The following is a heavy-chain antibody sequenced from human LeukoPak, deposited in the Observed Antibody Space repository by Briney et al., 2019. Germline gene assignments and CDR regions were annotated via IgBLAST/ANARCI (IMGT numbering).Heavy chain of an antibody. J-gene: IGHJ4*02. CDR2: IIPIFGTA. CDR1: GGTFSSYA. D-gene: IGHD3-22*01. Sequence: SVKVSCNASGGTFSSYAISWVRQAPGQGLEWMGRIIPIFGTANYAQKFQGRVTITTDESTSTAYMELSSLRSEDTAVYYCAREPRYYYDSSGYYYFDYWGQGTLVTVSS. CDR3: AREPRYYYDSSGYYYFDY. V-gene: IGHV1-69*05.